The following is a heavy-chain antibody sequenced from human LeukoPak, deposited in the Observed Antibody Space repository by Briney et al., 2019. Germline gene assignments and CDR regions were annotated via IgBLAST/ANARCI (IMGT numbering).Heavy chain of an antibody. CDR1: GFTFSNYW. Sequence: GGPLRLSCAASGFTFSNYWMTWVRQAPGKGLEWVANIKLDGSEKYYVDSVKGRFTISRDDAQKSLYLQMNSLRAEDTAVYYCARVSVVSYYFDYWGQGSLVTVSS. D-gene: IGHD2-8*02. V-gene: IGHV3-7*01. CDR2: IKLDGSEK. J-gene: IGHJ4*02. CDR3: ARVSVVSYYFDY.